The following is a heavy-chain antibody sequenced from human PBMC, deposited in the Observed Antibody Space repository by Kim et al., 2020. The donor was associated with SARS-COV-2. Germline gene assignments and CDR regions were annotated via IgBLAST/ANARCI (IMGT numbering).Heavy chain of an antibody. CDR3: TRIPATTFSFWDAFDV. CDR1: GFTFSDSS. V-gene: IGHV3-73*01. CDR2: IRSKVYSYAT. Sequence: AGSLRLSCAASGFTFSDSSIHWVRQASGKGLEWVGRIRSKVYSYATSYAASGKGRSTISREDSESMAYLQMNSLKTEDTAVYYCTRIPATTFSFWDAFDV. D-gene: IGHD3-3*01. J-gene: IGHJ3*01.